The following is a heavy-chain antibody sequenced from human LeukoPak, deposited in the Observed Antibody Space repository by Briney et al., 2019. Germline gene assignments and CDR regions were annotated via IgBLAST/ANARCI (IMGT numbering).Heavy chain of an antibody. V-gene: IGHV3-48*01. J-gene: IGHJ4*02. CDR3: ARDPTEMATIAYDDY. D-gene: IGHD5-24*01. CDR2: ISSSSSTI. Sequence: GGSLRLSCAASGFTFSSYSMNWVRQAPGKGLKWLSYISSSSSTIYYADSVKGRFTISRDNAKNSLYLQTNSLRAEDTAVYYCARDPTEMATIAYDDYWGQGTLVTVSS. CDR1: GFTFSSYS.